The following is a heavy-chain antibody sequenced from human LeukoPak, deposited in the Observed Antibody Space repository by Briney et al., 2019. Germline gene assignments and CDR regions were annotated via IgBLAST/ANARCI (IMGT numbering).Heavy chain of an antibody. CDR3: ACLVGATQDV. J-gene: IGHJ6*04. V-gene: IGHV3-48*04. Sequence: GGSLRLSCAASGFTFSTYNMNWVRQAPGKGLEWVSYISVSSGTIYYADSVKGRFTISRDNAKNSLYLQMNSLRAEDTAVYYCACLVGATQDVWGKGTTVIVSS. D-gene: IGHD1-26*01. CDR1: GFTFSTYN. CDR2: ISVSSGTI.